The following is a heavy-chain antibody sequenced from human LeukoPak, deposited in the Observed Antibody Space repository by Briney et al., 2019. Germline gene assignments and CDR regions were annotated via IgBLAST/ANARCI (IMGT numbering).Heavy chain of an antibody. CDR3: ARQFYSPWTNWFDP. D-gene: IGHD2-21*01. V-gene: IGHV4-39*01. Sequence: GSLRLSCAASGFTFSSYGMHWIRQPPGKGLEWIGSIYYSGSTYYNPSLKSRVTISVDTSKNQFSLKLSSVTAADTAVYYCARQFYSPWTNWFDPWGQGTLVTVSS. CDR2: IYYSGST. J-gene: IGHJ5*02. CDR1: GFTFSSYG.